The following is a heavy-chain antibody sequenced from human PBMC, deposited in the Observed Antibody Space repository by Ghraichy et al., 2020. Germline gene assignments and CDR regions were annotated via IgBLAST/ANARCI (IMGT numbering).Heavy chain of an antibody. J-gene: IGHJ4*02. CDR3: AKALTIAVAAQGDY. CDR1: GFTFSSYG. Sequence: GGSLRLSCAASGFTFSSYGMHWVRQAPGKGLEWVAVISYDGSNKYYADSVKGRFTISRDNSKNTLYLQMNSLRAEDTAVYYCAKALTIAVAAQGDYWGQGTLVTVSS. CDR2: ISYDGSNK. D-gene: IGHD6-19*01. V-gene: IGHV3-30*18.